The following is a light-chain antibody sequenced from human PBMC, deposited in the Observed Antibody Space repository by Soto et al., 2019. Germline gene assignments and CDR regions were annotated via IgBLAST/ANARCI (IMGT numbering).Light chain of an antibody. CDR2: TAS. Sequence: DIQLTQSPSFLSASVGDRVTITCRASQGISTYLAWYQQRPGKAPKLLIHTASTLQSGVPSRFSGSGSGTEFTLTISSLQTEDFATYYCQQSYSTPYTFGQGTKVDIK. J-gene: IGKJ2*01. V-gene: IGKV1-9*01. CDR3: QQSYSTPYT. CDR1: QGISTY.